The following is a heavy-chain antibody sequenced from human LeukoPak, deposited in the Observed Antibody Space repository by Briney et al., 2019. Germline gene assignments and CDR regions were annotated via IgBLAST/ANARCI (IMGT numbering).Heavy chain of an antibody. Sequence: RTGGSLRLSCVASGFTFSGYWMSWVRQAPGKGLEWVAKIQRDGSDKEYVDSVKGRFTISRDNGKNTLFLQMDSLRAEDAAVYYCVRGNDYGGPHYWGQGTLVTVSS. V-gene: IGHV3-7*01. CDR1: GFTFSGYW. CDR2: IQRDGSDK. CDR3: VRGNDYGGPHY. D-gene: IGHD4-23*01. J-gene: IGHJ4*02.